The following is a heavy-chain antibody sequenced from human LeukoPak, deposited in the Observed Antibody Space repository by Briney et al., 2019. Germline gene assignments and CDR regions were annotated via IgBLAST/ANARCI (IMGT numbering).Heavy chain of an antibody. Sequence: ASVKVSCKASGYTFARYDMDWVRQAPGQGLEWMGIIYPSDGAIEYAQKFQDRVTRRRDTAARRVYMELSSLGSEDTAVYYCARRGSGSYVLDSWGQGTLVTVSS. CDR1: GYTFARYD. V-gene: IGHV1-46*01. CDR2: IYPSDGAI. D-gene: IGHD3-10*01. CDR3: ARRGSGSYVLDS. J-gene: IGHJ5*01.